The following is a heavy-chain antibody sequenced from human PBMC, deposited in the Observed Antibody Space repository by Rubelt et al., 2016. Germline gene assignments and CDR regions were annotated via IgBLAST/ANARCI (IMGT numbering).Heavy chain of an antibody. V-gene: IGHV1-3*01. CDR1: GYTFTSYA. J-gene: IGHJ2*01. CDR2: IHAGNGNT. D-gene: IGHD3-22*01. Sequence: QVQLVQSGAEVKKPGASVKVSCKASGYTFTSYAMHWVRQAPGQRLEWMGWIHAGNGNTKYSQKFQGRVTITRDTSASTAYMELSSLRSEDTAVYYCAISTYYYDSSGYYPYWYFDLWGRGTLVTVSS. CDR3: AISTYYYDSSGYYPYWYFDL.